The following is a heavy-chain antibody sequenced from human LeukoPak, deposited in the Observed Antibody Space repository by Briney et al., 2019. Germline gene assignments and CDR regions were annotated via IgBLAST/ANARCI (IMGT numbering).Heavy chain of an antibody. CDR1: GGTFSSYA. D-gene: IGHD6-6*01. CDR2: IIPIFGTA. V-gene: IGHV1-69*13. CDR3: ARDREIAASHYMDV. Sequence: ASVKVSCKASGGTFSSYAISWVRQAPGQGLEWMGGIIPIFGTANYAQKLQGRVTITADESTSTAYMELSSLRSEDTAVFYCARDREIAASHYMDVWGKGTTVTVSS. J-gene: IGHJ6*03.